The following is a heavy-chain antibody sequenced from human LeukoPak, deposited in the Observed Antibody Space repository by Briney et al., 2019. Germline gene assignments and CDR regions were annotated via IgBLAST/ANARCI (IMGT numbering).Heavy chain of an antibody. CDR2: ISGSGGST. J-gene: IGHJ6*03. Sequence: GGSLRLSCVASGFTFSTYAMSWVRQAPGKGLELVSAISGSGGSTHYAESVKGRFTISRDNSKNTLYLQMNSLRAEDTAVYYCAKEFVPAAILSYYYMDVWGRGTTVTVSS. CDR3: AKEFVPAAILSYYYMDV. CDR1: GFTFSTYA. V-gene: IGHV3-23*01. D-gene: IGHD2-2*01.